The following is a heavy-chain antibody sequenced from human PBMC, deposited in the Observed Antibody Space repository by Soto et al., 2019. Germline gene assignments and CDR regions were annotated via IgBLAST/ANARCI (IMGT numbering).Heavy chain of an antibody. D-gene: IGHD3-10*01. Sequence: GESLKISCAASGFTFSSYGMHWVRQAPGKGLEWVAVIWYDGSNKYYADSVKGRFTISRDNSKNTLYLQMNSLRAEDTAVYYCATERGSGSHYYYYYYMDVWGKGTTVTVSS. CDR2: IWYDGSNK. J-gene: IGHJ6*03. CDR3: ATERGSGSHYYYYYYMDV. V-gene: IGHV3-33*01. CDR1: GFTFSSYG.